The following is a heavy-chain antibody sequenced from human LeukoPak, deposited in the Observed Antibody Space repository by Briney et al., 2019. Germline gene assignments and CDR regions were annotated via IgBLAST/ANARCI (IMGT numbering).Heavy chain of an antibody. Sequence: GGSLRLSCAGSGFTFSSYALNWVRQAPGKGLEWVSTISAGGGTTNYADLMKGRFTISRDNAKNSLYLQMNSLRAEDTAVYYCARSLRDAFDIWGQGTMVTVSS. V-gene: IGHV3-21*06. CDR1: GFTFSSYA. J-gene: IGHJ3*02. CDR2: ISAGGGTT. CDR3: ARSLRDAFDI.